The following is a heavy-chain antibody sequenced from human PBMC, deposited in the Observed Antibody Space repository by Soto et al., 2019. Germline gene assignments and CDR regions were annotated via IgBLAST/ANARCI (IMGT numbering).Heavy chain of an antibody. Sequence: QVQLQESGPGLVEPSQTLSLTCTVSGGSISSGNYYWSWIRQPPGKGLEWMGHIYDSGSTYSNPSVKSRASTSIDTCRQELALVLTSVTRADPGVYCGAIVPAGGKVDYWGQGTLVTVSS. J-gene: IGHJ4*02. CDR2: IYDSGST. D-gene: IGHD3-16*01. CDR3: AIVPAGGKVDY. CDR1: GGSISSGNYY. V-gene: IGHV4-30-4*01.